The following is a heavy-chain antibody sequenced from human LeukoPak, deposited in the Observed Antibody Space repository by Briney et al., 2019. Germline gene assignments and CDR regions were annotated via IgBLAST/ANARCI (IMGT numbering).Heavy chain of an antibody. J-gene: IGHJ4*02. D-gene: IGHD3-10*01. V-gene: IGHV1-18*04. CDR3: ARSGLWGSGSYTYDY. CDR1: GYTFTSYG. Sequence: EASVKVSCKASGYTFTSYGISWVRQAPGQGLEWMGWISAYNGNTNYAQKLQGRVTMTTDTSTSTAYMGLRSLRSDDTAVYYCARSGLWGSGSYTYDYWGQGTLVTVSS. CDR2: ISAYNGNT.